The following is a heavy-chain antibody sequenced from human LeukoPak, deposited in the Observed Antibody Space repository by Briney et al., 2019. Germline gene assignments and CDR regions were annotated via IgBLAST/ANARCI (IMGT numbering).Heavy chain of an antibody. CDR2: ISGSDSDI. Sequence: GGSLRLSCAASGFTFSDYYMGWIRQAPGKGLEWVSYISGSDSDIYYADSVKGRFTISRDNAKNSLYLQMNSLRAEDTAVYYCAKDIVAAGLFFDYWGQGTLVTVSS. CDR3: AKDIVAAGLFFDY. J-gene: IGHJ4*02. D-gene: IGHD6-13*01. CDR1: GFTFSDYY. V-gene: IGHV3-11*01.